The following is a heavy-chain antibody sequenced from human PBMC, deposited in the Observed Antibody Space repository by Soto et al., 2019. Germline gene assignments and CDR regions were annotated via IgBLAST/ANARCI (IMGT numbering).Heavy chain of an antibody. CDR3: ARDHDFWSGYYNGQGYYYYGMDV. CDR1: GDSVSSNSAA. V-gene: IGHV6-1*01. J-gene: IGHJ6*02. D-gene: IGHD3-3*01. CDR2: TYYRSKWYN. Sequence: SQTLSLTCAISGDSVSSNSAAWNWIRQSPSRGLEWLGRTYYRSKWYNDYAVSVKSRITINPDTSKNQFSLQLNSATPEDTAVYYCARDHDFWSGYYNGQGYYYYGMDVWGQGTTVTVSS.